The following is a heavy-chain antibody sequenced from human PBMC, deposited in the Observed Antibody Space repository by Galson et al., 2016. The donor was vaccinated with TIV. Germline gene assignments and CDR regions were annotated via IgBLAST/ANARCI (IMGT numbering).Heavy chain of an antibody. J-gene: IGHJ3*01. V-gene: IGHV1-46*01. D-gene: IGHD2-21*01. CDR1: GYTFINYY. CDR2: INPSGGSI. CDR3: ARVRSCGGDCYIFDL. Sequence: SVKVSCKASGYTFINYYLHWVRQAPGQGLEWMGIINPSGGSIVYAQKFRGRVTMTRDTSMSTVYMELSSLRSEDTALYYCARVRSCGGDCYIFDLWGQGTMVTVSS.